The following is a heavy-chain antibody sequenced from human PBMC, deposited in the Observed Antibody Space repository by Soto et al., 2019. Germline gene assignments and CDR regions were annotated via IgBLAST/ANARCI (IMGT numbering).Heavy chain of an antibody. CDR3: ARGGIAAADDAFDI. D-gene: IGHD6-13*01. CDR2: IYYSGST. J-gene: IGHJ3*02. V-gene: IGHV4-39*01. Sequence: QLQLQESGPGLVKPSETLSLTCTVSGGSISSSSYYWGWLRQPPGKGLEWIGSIYYSGSTYYNPSLKSRVTISVDTSKNQFSLKLSSVTAADTAVYYCARGGIAAADDAFDIWGQGTMVTVSS. CDR1: GGSISSSSYY.